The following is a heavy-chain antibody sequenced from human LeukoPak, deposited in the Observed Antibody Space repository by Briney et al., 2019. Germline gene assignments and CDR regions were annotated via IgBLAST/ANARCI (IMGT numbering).Heavy chain of an antibody. V-gene: IGHV1-8*03. J-gene: IGHJ4*02. Sequence: GASVKVSCKASGYTFTSYDINWVRQATGQGLEWMGWMNPNSGNTGYAQKFQGRVTITRNTSISTAYMELSSLRSEDTAVYYCARDRGILTGYYSVLDYWGQGNLVTVSS. CDR1: GYTFTSYD. CDR3: ARDRGILTGYYSVLDY. CDR2: MNPNSGNT. D-gene: IGHD3-9*01.